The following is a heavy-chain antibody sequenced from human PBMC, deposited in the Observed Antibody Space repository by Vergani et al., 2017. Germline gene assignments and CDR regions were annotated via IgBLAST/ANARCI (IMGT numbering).Heavy chain of an antibody. V-gene: IGHV3-7*04. CDR2: IKQDGSEK. D-gene: IGHD6-19*01. CDR1: GFIFSSYW. CDR3: ARGGKPGYSSGWYGNAFDI. Sequence: EVQLVESGGGLVQPGGSLRLSCAASGFIFSSYWMSWVRQAPGKGLEWVANIKQDGSEKYYVDSVKGRFTISRDNAKNSLYLQMNSLRAEDTAVYYCARGGKPGYSSGWYGNAFDIWGQGTMVTVSS. J-gene: IGHJ3*02.